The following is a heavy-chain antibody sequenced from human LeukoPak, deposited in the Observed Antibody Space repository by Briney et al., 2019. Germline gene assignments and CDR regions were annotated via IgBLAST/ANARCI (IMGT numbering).Heavy chain of an antibody. CDR3: ARPPNYGAYYYGMDV. J-gene: IGHJ6*04. V-gene: IGHV3-23*01. D-gene: IGHD4/OR15-4a*01. Sequence: GGSLRLSCAASGFTFTNYAMSWVRQAPGKGLDWVSAISYNGGSTYYSDSVKGRFTISRDNSKNTVYLQMNSLRAEDTAVYYCARPPNYGAYYYGMDVWGKGTTVTVSS. CDR1: GFTFTNYA. CDR2: ISYNGGST.